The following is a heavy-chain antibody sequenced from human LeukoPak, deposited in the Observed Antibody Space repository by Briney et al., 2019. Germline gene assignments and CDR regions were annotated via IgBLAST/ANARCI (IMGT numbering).Heavy chain of an antibody. CDR1: GFTFGSYS. D-gene: IGHD3-22*01. CDR3: ARDRGYYDSSAHAFDI. V-gene: IGHV3-21*01. Sequence: GGSLRLSCAASGFTFGSYSMNWVRQAPGKGLEWVSSISSSSSYIYYADSVKGRFTISRDNAKNSLYLQMNSLRAGDTAVYYCARDRGYYDSSAHAFDIWGQGTMVTVSS. CDR2: ISSSSSYI. J-gene: IGHJ3*02.